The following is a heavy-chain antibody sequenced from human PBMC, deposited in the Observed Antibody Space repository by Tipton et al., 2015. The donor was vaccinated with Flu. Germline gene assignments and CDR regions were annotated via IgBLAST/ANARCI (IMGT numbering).Heavy chain of an antibody. CDR3: ATRQGGYSYVTPDY. J-gene: IGHJ4*02. Sequence: SLRLSYAASGFTFSDYFMTWIRQAPGKGLEWVSYIGSSGSPTYYADSVKGRFTISRDNSKNTLFLQMNSLRAEDTALYYCATRQGGYSYVTPDYWGQGTLVTVSS. D-gene: IGHD5-12*01. CDR2: IGSSGSPT. CDR1: GFTFSDYF. V-gene: IGHV3-11*01.